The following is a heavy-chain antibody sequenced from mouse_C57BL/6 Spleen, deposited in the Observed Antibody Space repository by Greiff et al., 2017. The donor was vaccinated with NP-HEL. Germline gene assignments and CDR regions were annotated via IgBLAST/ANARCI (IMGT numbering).Heavy chain of an antibody. V-gene: IGHV1-19*01. CDR2: INPYNGGT. D-gene: IGHD4-1*01. Sequence: EVQLQQSGPVLVKPGASVKMSCKASGYTFTDYYMNWVKQSHGKSLEWIGVINPYNGGTSYNQKFKGKATLTVDKSSSTAYMELNSLTSEDSAVYYCARGGTGTRENYFDYWGQGTTLTVSS. CDR3: ARGGTGTRENYFDY. J-gene: IGHJ2*01. CDR1: GYTFTDYY.